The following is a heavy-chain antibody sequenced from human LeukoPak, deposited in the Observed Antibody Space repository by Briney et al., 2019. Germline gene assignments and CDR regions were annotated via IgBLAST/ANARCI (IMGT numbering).Heavy chain of an antibody. CDR3: ARAPEMSGSYYDQYFQH. CDR2: INPNSGGT. D-gene: IGHD1-26*01. Sequence: ASVKVSCKASGYTFTGYYMHWVRQAPGQGLEWMGRINPNSGGTNYAQKLQGRVTMTRDTSISTAYMELSRLRSDDTAVYYCARAPEMSGSYYDQYFQHWGQGTLVTVSS. V-gene: IGHV1-2*06. CDR1: GYTFTGYY. J-gene: IGHJ1*01.